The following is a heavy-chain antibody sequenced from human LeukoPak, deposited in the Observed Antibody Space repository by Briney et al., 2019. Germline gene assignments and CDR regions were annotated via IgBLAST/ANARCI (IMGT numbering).Heavy chain of an antibody. V-gene: IGHV3-30*04. D-gene: IGHD1-26*01. CDR2: ISYDGSNK. CDR1: GFTFSSYA. Sequence: GGSLRLSCAASGFTFSSYAMHWVRQAPGKGLEWVAVISYDGSNKYYADSVKGRFTISRDNSKNTLYLQMNSLRAEDTAVYYCARTQIVGATVYFDYWGQGPLVTVSS. CDR3: ARTQIVGATVYFDY. J-gene: IGHJ4*02.